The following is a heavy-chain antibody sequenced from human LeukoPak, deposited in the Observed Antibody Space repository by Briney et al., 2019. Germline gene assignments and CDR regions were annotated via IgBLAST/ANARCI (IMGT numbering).Heavy chain of an antibody. V-gene: IGHV4-59*01. CDR1: GGSISSYY. CDR3: ARGWSYYDSSGYLDY. CDR2: IYYSGST. Sequence: SETLSLTCTVSGGSISSYYWSWIRQPPGKGLEWIGYIYYSGSTNYNPSPKSRVTISVDTPKNQFSLKLSSVTAADTAVYYCARGWSYYDSSGYLDYWGQGTLVTVSS. J-gene: IGHJ4*02. D-gene: IGHD3-22*01.